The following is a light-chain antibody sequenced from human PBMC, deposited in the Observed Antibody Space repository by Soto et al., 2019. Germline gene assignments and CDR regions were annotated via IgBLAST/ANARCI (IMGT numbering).Light chain of an antibody. CDR1: QSISSY. J-gene: IGKJ1*01. CDR2: AAS. Sequence: DIQMTQSPSSLSASVGDRVTITCRASQSISSYLNWYQQKPGKAPKLLIYAASSLQSGVPSRFSGSGSGTDFTLTISSLQPEDFSTYYCQQIDSTPRTFGQGTKVEL. V-gene: IGKV1-39*01. CDR3: QQIDSTPRT.